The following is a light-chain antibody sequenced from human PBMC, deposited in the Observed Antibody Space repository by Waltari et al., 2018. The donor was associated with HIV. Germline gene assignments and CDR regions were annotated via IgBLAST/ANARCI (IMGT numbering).Light chain of an antibody. Sequence: QSALTQPPSASGSPGQSVTISCSGTISDIGGYHAVSWDQHHPAKAPKLMLYEVTKRPSGVPDRFSGSKSGNTASLTVSGLQAEDEGDYYCSSYGGSNNLVFGGGTKLTVL. CDR3: SSYGGSNNLV. CDR2: EVT. V-gene: IGLV2-8*01. J-gene: IGLJ2*01. CDR1: ISDIGGYHA.